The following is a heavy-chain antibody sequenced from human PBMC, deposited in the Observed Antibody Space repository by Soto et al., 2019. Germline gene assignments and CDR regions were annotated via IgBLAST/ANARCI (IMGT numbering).Heavy chain of an antibody. D-gene: IGHD2-15*01. CDR3: AKHGHFSGGSCYPGGYYYYGMGV. CDR1: GFTFSSYA. J-gene: IGHJ6*02. Sequence: GGSLRLSCAASGFTFSSYAMSWVRQAPGKGLEWVSAISGSGGSTYYADSVKGRFTISRDNSKNTLYLQMNSLRAEDTAVYYCAKHGHFSGGSCYPGGYYYYGMGVWGQGTTVTVSS. V-gene: IGHV3-23*01. CDR2: ISGSGGST.